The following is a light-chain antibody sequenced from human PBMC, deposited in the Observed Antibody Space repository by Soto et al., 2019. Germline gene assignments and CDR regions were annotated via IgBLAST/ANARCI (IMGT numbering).Light chain of an antibody. CDR1: SGDVGRYNF. CDR2: DVI. CDR3: ASYTSTDLWV. J-gene: IGLJ3*02. V-gene: IGLV2-14*03. Sequence: QSVLTQPASVSESPGQSVTLSCTGTSGDVGRYNFVCWFQQHPGKAPKLMIYDVINRPSGVSNRFSGSKSGYTAYLTISGLQPEDEADYYCASYTSTDLWVYGGGTQLTVL.